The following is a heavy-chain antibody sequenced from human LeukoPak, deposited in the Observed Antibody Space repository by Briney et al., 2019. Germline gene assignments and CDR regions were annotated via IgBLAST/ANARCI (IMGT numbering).Heavy chain of an antibody. CDR1: VGSISNFY. CDR3: AGDISYGRYYFGY. Sequence: KPSETLSLTCTVSVGSISNFYWSWIRQPPGKGLEWIGDIFSSGTTDYNPSLRSRVIISVDTSSNQFSLKLSSVTAADTAMDYCAGDISYGRYYFGYWGQRTLVTVSS. CDR2: IFSSGTT. V-gene: IGHV4-59*01. J-gene: IGHJ4*02. D-gene: IGHD3-3*02.